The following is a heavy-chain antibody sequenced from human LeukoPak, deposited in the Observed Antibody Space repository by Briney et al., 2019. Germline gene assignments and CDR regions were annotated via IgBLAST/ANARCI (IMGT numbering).Heavy chain of an antibody. D-gene: IGHD2-2*01. CDR1: GGSIISYY. V-gene: IGHV4-59*01. CDR3: ARDLVVVVPGHYYYGMDV. Sequence: KSSETLSLTCTVSGGSIISYYWSWIRQPPGKGLEWIGYIYYSGSTNYNPSLKSRVTISVDTSKNQFSLKLSSVTAADTAVYYCARDLVVVVPGHYYYGMDVWGKGTTVTVSS. CDR2: IYYSGST. J-gene: IGHJ6*04.